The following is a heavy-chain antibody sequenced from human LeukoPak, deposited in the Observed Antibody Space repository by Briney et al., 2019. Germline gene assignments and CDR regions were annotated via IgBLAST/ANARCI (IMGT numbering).Heavy chain of an antibody. D-gene: IGHD3-22*01. CDR3: ATDNPYYYDSSGYHYYFDY. J-gene: IGHJ4*02. Sequence: SETLSLTCTVSGGSISSYYWSWIRQPPGKGLEWIGYIYYSGSTNHNPSLKSRVTISVDTSKNQFSLKLSSVTAADTAVYYCATDNPYYYDSSGYHYYFDYWGQGTLVTVSS. V-gene: IGHV4-59*08. CDR2: IYYSGST. CDR1: GGSISSYY.